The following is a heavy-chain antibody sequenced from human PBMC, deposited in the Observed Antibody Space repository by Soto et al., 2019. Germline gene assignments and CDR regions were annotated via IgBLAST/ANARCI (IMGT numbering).Heavy chain of an antibody. V-gene: IGHV3-66*01. D-gene: IGHD3-16*02. CDR1: GFTVSSNY. J-gene: IGHJ4*02. Sequence: GGSLRLSCAASGFTVSSNYMTWVRQAPGKGLEWVSVIYSGGSTYYADSVKGRFTISRDNSKNTLYLQMSSLRAEDTAVYYCARVRPYDYIWGSYRPNDYWGQGTLVTVSS. CDR2: IYSGGST. CDR3: ARVRPYDYIWGSYRPNDY.